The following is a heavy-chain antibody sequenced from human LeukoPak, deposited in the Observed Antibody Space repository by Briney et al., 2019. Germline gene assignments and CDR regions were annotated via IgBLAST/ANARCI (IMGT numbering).Heavy chain of an antibody. D-gene: IGHD6-13*01. CDR1: GFTFSSYA. Sequence: GGSLRLSCAASGFTFSSYAMSWDRQAPGKGLEWVSAISGSGGSTYYADSVKGRFTISRDNSKNTLYLQMNSLRAEDTAVYYCAKGRDSRIAAAGTEYWGQGTLVTVSS. V-gene: IGHV3-23*01. J-gene: IGHJ4*02. CDR2: ISGSGGST. CDR3: AKGRDSRIAAAGTEY.